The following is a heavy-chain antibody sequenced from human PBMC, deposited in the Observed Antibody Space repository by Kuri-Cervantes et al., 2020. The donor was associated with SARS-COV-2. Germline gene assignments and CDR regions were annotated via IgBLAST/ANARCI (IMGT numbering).Heavy chain of an antibody. CDR1: GFTFSDFA. V-gene: IGHV3-30-3*01. D-gene: IGHD1-26*01. J-gene: IGHJ4*02. Sequence: GESLKISCAASGFTFSDFAMHWVRQAPGKGLEWVAVVSYNGTTKHYADSVKGRFTISRDNAKISLYLQMNSLRAEDTALYYCASDNSGSYFREGGGFDYWGQGTLVTVSS. CDR3: ASDNSGSYFREGGGFDY. CDR2: VSYNGTTK.